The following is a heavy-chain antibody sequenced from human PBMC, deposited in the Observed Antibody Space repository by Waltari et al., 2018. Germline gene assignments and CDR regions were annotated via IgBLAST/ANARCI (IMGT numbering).Heavy chain of an antibody. CDR1: GGTFSSYA. J-gene: IGHJ4*02. D-gene: IGHD4-17*01. Sequence: QVQLVQSGAEVKKPGSSVKVSCKASGGTFSSYAISWVRQAPGQGLEWMGGIIPIFGTANYAQKFQGRVTITTDESTSTAYMELSSLRSEDTAVDYCARGGSVVDYGDLSFDYWGQGTLVIVSS. V-gene: IGHV1-69*05. CDR3: ARGGSVVDYGDLSFDY. CDR2: IIPIFGTA.